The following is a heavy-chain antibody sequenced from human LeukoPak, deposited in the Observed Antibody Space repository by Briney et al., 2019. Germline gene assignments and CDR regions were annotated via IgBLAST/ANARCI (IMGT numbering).Heavy chain of an antibody. V-gene: IGHV1-69*04. D-gene: IGHD2-2*02. CDR3: ARDLLSCSSTSCYTYYFDY. J-gene: IGHJ4*02. Sequence: GASVKVSCKASGGTFSSYTISWVRQAPGQGLEWMGRIIPILGIANYAQKFQGRVTITADESTSTAYMELSSLRSEDTAVYYCARDLLSCSSTSCYTYYFDYWGQGTLVTVSS. CDR1: GGTFSSYT. CDR2: IIPILGIA.